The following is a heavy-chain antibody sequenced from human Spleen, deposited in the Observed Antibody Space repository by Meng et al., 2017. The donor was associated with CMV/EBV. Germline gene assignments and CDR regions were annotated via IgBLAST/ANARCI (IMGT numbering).Heavy chain of an antibody. CDR2: IYSGGST. Sequence: GESLKISCAASGFTVSSNYMSWVRQAPGKGLEWVSVIYSGGSTYYADSVKGRFTISRDNSKNTLCLQMNSLRPEDTAVYYCAGLIAVAGTWGQGTLVTVSS. CDR3: AGLIAVAGT. CDR1: GFTVSSNY. D-gene: IGHD6-13*01. V-gene: IGHV3-53*05. J-gene: IGHJ4*02.